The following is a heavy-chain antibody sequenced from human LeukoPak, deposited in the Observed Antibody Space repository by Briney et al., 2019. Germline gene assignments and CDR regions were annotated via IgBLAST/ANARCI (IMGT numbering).Heavy chain of an antibody. CDR3: ARIMGLRFLYYFDY. Sequence: GGSLRPSCAASGFTFSSYEMNWVRQAPGKGLEWVSYISSSGSAIYYADSVKGRFTISRDNAKNSLYLQMNSLRAEDTAVYYCARIMGLRFLYYFDYWGQGTLVTVSS. CDR2: ISSSGSAI. CDR1: GFTFSSYE. J-gene: IGHJ4*02. V-gene: IGHV3-48*03. D-gene: IGHD5-12*01.